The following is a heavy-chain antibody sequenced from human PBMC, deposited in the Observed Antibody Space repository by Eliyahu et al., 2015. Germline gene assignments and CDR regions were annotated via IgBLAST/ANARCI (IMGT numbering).Heavy chain of an antibody. CDR3: ARHEPGDYYYGMDV. Sequence: QLQLQESGPGLVKPSETLSLTCTVSISSYSYYWGWIRQPPGKGLEWIGSVYSSGGTYHKPSLKSRVTISVDTSKNQFSLKLSSVTAADTAVYYCARHEPGDYYYGMDVWGQGTTVTVSS. V-gene: IGHV4-39*01. CDR2: VYSSGGT. J-gene: IGHJ6*02. CDR1: ISSYSYY.